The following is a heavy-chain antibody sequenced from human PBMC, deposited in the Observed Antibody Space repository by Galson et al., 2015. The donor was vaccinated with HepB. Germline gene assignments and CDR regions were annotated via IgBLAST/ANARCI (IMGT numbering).Heavy chain of an antibody. J-gene: IGHJ6*03. CDR3: ARDSSSSGVDDYYYYMDV. V-gene: IGHV4-61*02. Sequence: TLSLTCTVSGGSISSGSYYWSWIRQPAGKGLEWIGRIYTSGSTNYNPSLKSRVTMSVDTSKNQFSLKLSSVTAADTAVYYCARDSSSSGVDDYYYYMDVWGKGTTVTVSS. CDR2: IYTSGST. CDR1: GGSISSGSYY. D-gene: IGHD6-6*01.